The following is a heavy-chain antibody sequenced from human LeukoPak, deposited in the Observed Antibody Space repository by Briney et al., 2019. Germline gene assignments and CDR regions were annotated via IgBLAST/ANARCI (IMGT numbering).Heavy chain of an antibody. D-gene: IGHD2-8*02. CDR3: ARLVVYAYTFDY. CDR2: IYYSGST. CDR1: SGSISSSSYY. J-gene: IGHJ4*02. V-gene: IGHV4-39*01. Sequence: SETLCLTCTVSSGSISSSSYYWGWIRQPPGKGLEWIGSIYYSGSTYYNPSLKSRVTISVDTSKNQFSLKLSSVTAADTAVYYCARLVVYAYTFDYWGQGTLVTVSS.